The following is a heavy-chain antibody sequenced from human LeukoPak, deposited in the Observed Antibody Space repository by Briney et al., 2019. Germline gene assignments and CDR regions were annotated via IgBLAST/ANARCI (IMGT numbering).Heavy chain of an antibody. Sequence: ASVKVSCKASGGTFSSYAISWVRQAPGQGLEWMGWMNPNSGNTGYARKFQGRVTMTRNTSISTAYMELSSLRSEDTAVYYCARAALPYYYGSGSYYEPSDYWGQGTLVTVSS. CDR1: GGTFSSYA. V-gene: IGHV1-8*02. CDR3: ARAALPYYYGSGSYYEPSDY. J-gene: IGHJ4*02. CDR2: MNPNSGNT. D-gene: IGHD3-10*01.